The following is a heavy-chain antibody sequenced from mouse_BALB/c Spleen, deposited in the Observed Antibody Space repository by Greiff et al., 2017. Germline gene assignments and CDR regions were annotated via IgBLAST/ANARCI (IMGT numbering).Heavy chain of an antibody. D-gene: IGHD1-1*01. V-gene: IGHV14-3*02. CDR2: IDPANGNT. Sequence: EVQRVESGAELVKPGASVKLSCTASGFNIKDSYMHWVKQRPEQGLEWIGRIDPANGNTKYDPKFQGKATITADTSSNTAYLQLSSLTSEDTAVYYCASYYGSFYYAMDYWGQGTSVTVSS. J-gene: IGHJ4*01. CDR3: ASYYGSFYYAMDY. CDR1: GFNIKDSY.